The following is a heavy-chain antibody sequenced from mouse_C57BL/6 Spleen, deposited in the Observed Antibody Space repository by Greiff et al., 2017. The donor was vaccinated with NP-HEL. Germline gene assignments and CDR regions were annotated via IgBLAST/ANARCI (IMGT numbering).Heavy chain of an antibody. D-gene: IGHD2-4*01. J-gene: IGHJ4*01. V-gene: IGHV1-69*01. CDR1: GYTFTSYW. CDR3: ARYDNEVYAMDY. Sequence: QVQLQQPGAELVMPGASVKLSCKASGYTFTSYWMHWVKQRPGQGLEWIGEIYPSDSYPNYNEKFKGKSTLTVDKSSSTAYMPLSNLTSEASAVYYGARYDNEVYAMDYWGQGTSVTVSS. CDR2: IYPSDSYP.